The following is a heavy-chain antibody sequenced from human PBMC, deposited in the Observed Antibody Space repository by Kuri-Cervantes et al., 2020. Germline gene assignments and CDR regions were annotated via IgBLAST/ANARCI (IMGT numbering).Heavy chain of an antibody. D-gene: IGHD3-22*01. V-gene: IGHV1-2*02. Sequence: ASVKVSCKASGYTFTGYYMHWVRQAPGQGLEWMGWINPNSGGTNYAQKFQGRVTMTRDTSISTAYMELSSPRSEDTAVYYCAREHSTYYYDSSGYYYYWFDPWGQGTLVTVSS. CDR1: GYTFTGYY. J-gene: IGHJ5*02. CDR2: INPNSGGT. CDR3: AREHSTYYYDSSGYYYYWFDP.